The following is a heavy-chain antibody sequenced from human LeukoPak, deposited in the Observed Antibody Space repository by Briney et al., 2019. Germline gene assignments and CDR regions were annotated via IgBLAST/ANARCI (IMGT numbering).Heavy chain of an antibody. CDR1: GFTFDDYT. CDR2: ISWDGGST. Sequence: GGSLRLSCAASGFTFDDYTMHWVRQAPGKGLEWVSLISWDGGSTYYADSMKGRFTISRDNSKNTLYLKINSLRPEDTAIYYCAKDRDIDSWGQGTEVTVSA. V-gene: IGHV3-43*01. J-gene: IGHJ4*02. CDR3: AKDRDIDS.